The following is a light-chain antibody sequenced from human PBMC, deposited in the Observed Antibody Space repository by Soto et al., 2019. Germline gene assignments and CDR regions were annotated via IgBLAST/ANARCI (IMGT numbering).Light chain of an antibody. J-gene: IGKJ4*01. CDR2: AAS. Sequence: IQLTQSPSSLSASVGDRVTITCRASQGTSNFLAWYQQKPGKAPKLLIYAASTLKSGVPSRFSGSGSWTDFTLTIVSLLPEDSATYYCQHLTSYPLLSFGGGTNLQIK. CDR3: QHLTSYPLLS. V-gene: IGKV1-9*01. CDR1: QGTSNF.